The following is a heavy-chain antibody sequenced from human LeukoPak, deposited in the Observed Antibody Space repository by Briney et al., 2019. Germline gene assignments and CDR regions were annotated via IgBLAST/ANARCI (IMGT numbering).Heavy chain of an antibody. D-gene: IGHD2-2*01. CDR1: GFTFSSYA. Sequence: GGSLILSCAASGFTFSSYAMNWVRQAPGKGLEWVSGISGSGGSTYYADSVKGRFTISRDTSNNTLILQMHSLGVEDTAVYYCARSTSYHFDSWGQGTLVTVSS. CDR3: ARSTSYHFDS. V-gene: IGHV3-23*01. CDR2: ISGSGGST. J-gene: IGHJ4*02.